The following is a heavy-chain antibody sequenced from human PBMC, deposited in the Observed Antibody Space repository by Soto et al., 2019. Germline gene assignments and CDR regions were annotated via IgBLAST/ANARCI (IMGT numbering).Heavy chain of an antibody. J-gene: IGHJ6*02. CDR1: GYTFTRYY. CDR3: ARAGSSSWSGYYYYGMDV. V-gene: IGHV1-46*01. D-gene: IGHD6-13*01. CDR2: INPSGGST. Sequence: ASVKVSCKASGYTFTRYYMHWVRQAPGQGLEWMGIINPSGGSTSYAQKFQGRVTMTRDTSTSTVYMELSSLRSEDTAVYYCARAGSSSWSGYYYYGMDVWGQGTTVTVSS.